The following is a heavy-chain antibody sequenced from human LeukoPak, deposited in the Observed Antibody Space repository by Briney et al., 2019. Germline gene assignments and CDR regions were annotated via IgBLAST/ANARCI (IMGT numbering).Heavy chain of an antibody. CDR2: IYTSGST. Sequence: SETLSLTCTVSGGSISSYYWSWIRQPPGKGLEWIGYIYTSGSTNYNPSLTSRVTISVDTSKNQFSLKLSSVTAADTAVYYCARRDYYYYYMDVWGKGTTVTVSS. CDR1: GGSISSYY. V-gene: IGHV4-4*09. J-gene: IGHJ6*03. CDR3: ARRDYYYYYMDV.